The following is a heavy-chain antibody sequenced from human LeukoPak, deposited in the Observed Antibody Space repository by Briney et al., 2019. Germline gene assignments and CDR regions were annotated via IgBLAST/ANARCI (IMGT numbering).Heavy chain of an antibody. Sequence: SGTLSLTCAVSGGSISSSNWWSWVRQPPGKGLEWIGEINHSGSTNYNPSLKSRVTISVDTSKNQFSLKLSSVTAADTAVYYCARDQGSGWYLDYWGQGTLVTVSS. CDR2: INHSGST. CDR3: ARDQGSGWYLDY. V-gene: IGHV4-4*02. CDR1: GGSISSSNW. D-gene: IGHD6-19*01. J-gene: IGHJ4*02.